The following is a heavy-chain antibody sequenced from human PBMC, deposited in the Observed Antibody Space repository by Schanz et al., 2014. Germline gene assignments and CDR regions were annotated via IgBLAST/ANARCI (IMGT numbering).Heavy chain of an antibody. CDR3: ARKVVATIGGYYDN. V-gene: IGHV3-23*01. Sequence: EVQLLESGGGLVQPGGSLRLSCAASGFTFSSYAMSWVRQAPGKGLEWVSAISGGGDSTYYADSVKGRFTISRDNSRDTVYLQMNSLRAEDTAVYYCARKVVATIGGYYDNWGQGTLVIVSS. CDR2: ISGGGDST. CDR1: GFTFSSYA. D-gene: IGHD5-12*01. J-gene: IGHJ4*02.